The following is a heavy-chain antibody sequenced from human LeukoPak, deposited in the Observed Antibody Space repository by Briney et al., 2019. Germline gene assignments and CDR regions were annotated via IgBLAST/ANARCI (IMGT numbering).Heavy chain of an antibody. D-gene: IGHD6-13*01. CDR1: GFTFSSYA. CDR2: ISGSGGST. V-gene: IGHV3-23*01. Sequence: PGGSLRLSCAASGFTFSSYAMSWVRQAPGKGLEWVSAISGSGGSTYYADSVKGRFTISRDSSRNTLYLQMNSLRAEDTAVYYCAKSPGYSSSWYNFDYWGQGTLVTVSS. CDR3: AKSPGYSSSWYNFDY. J-gene: IGHJ4*02.